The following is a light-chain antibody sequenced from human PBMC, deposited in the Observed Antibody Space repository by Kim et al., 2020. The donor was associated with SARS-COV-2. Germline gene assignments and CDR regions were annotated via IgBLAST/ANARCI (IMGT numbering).Light chain of an antibody. J-gene: IGKJ1*01. Sequence: VSPGERAALSCRAGQSVSSNLAWYQQKPGQAPGLRIYGASTRATGIPARFSGSGSGTEFTLTISSLRSEGFAVYYCQQYNSWPRAFGQGSKVDI. V-gene: IGKV3-15*01. CDR2: GAS. CDR1: QSVSSN. CDR3: QQYNSWPRA.